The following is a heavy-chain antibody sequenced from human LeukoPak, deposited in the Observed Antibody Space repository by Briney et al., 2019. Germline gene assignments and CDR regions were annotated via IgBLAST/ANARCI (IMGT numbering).Heavy chain of an antibody. CDR1: GFTFSSYS. Sequence: GGSLRLSCAASGFTFSSYSMNWVRQAPGKGLEWVSSISSSSSYIYYADSVKGRFTISRDNAKNSLYLQMNSLRAEDTAVYYCAREAIEYSSSGWFDPWGLGTLGTVSS. CDR3: AREAIEYSSSGWFDP. CDR2: ISSSSSYI. V-gene: IGHV3-21*01. J-gene: IGHJ5*02. D-gene: IGHD6-6*01.